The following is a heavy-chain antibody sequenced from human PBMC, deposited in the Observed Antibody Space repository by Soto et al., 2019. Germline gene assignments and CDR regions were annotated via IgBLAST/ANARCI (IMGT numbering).Heavy chain of an antibody. J-gene: IGHJ6*02. CDR2: ISGSGGST. CDR3: AKDDYSADYYYYGMDV. V-gene: IGHV3-23*01. CDR1: GFTFSSYA. Sequence: QPGGSLRLSCAASGFTFSSYAMSWVRQAPGKGLEWVSAISGSGGSTYYADSVKGRFTISRDNSKNTLYLQMNSLRAEDTAVYYCAKDDYSADYYYYGMDVWGQGTTVTVSS. D-gene: IGHD4-4*01.